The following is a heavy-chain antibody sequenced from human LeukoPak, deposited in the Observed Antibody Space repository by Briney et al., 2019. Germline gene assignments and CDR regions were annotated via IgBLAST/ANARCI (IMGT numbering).Heavy chain of an antibody. CDR2: ITESSSYI. D-gene: IGHD6-19*01. CDR3: ARGSYSSGWLIDY. J-gene: IGHJ4*02. Sequence: GGSLRLSCAASGFIFSSYSMNWVGQAPGKGLEWVSCITESSSYIYYADSVKGRFTISRDNAKNSLYLLMNSLRAEDTAVYYCARGSYSSGWLIDYWGQGSLVTVAS. CDR1: GFIFSSYS. V-gene: IGHV3-21*01.